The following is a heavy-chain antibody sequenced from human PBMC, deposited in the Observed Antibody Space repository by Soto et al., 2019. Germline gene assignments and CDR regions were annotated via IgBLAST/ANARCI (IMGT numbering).Heavy chain of an antibody. Sequence: EVQLVDSGGGVVQPGRSLRLSCTASGFTFEDSAMHWFRQAPGKCLEWVSGISWDSGSVGYTDSVKGRFTISRDNANNSLYLQTYSLRAEDTALDYCAKLATGGSSRSDYCGQGTLVTVSS. J-gene: IGHJ4*02. D-gene: IGHD6-13*01. CDR3: AKLATGGSSRSDY. CDR2: ISWDSGSV. V-gene: IGHV3-9*01. CDR1: GFTFEDSA.